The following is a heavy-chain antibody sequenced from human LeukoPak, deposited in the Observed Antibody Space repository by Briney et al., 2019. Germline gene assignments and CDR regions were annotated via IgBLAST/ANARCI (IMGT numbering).Heavy chain of an antibody. CDR1: GASISNYY. J-gene: IGHJ5*02. CDR2: FYNSGLA. V-gene: IGHV4-59*12. Sequence: SETLSLTCTVSGASISNYYWSWIRQPPEKGLEWIGYFYNSGLANYNPSLKSRVTISVDTSKNQFSLKLRSVTAADTAVYYCARGTQRPDPWGQGTLVTVSS. D-gene: IGHD6-25*01. CDR3: ARGTQRPDP.